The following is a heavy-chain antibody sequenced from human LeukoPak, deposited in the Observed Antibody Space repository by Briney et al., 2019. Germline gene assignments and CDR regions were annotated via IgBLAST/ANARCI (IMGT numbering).Heavy chain of an antibody. J-gene: IGHJ6*02. Sequence: ASVKVSCKASGYTFTGYYMHWVRQAPGQGLEWMGWINPNSGGTNYAQKFQGRVTMTRDTSISTAYMELSRLRSDDTAVHYCARGRFLEWLLTSDYGMDVWGQGTTVTVSS. D-gene: IGHD3-3*01. CDR1: GYTFTGYY. CDR3: ARGRFLEWLLTSDYGMDV. CDR2: INPNSGGT. V-gene: IGHV1-2*02.